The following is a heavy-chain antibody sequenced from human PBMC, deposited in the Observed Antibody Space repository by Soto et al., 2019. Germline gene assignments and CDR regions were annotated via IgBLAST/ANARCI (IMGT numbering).Heavy chain of an antibody. V-gene: IGHV1-2*02. CDR1: GYTFIGYY. CDR2: INPNSGDT. D-gene: IGHD3-22*01. Sequence: GASVKVSCKASGYTFIGYYMHWVRQASGQGLEWMGWINPNSGDTNYAQKFQGRVTMTRDTSISTAYTELSRLRFDDTAVYYCARARTNYYNTSDYDFRGQRTLVTVSS. CDR3: ARARTNYYNTSDYDF. J-gene: IGHJ4*02.